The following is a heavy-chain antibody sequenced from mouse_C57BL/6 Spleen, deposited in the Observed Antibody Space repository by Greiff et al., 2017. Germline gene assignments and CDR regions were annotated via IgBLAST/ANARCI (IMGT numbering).Heavy chain of an antibody. V-gene: IGHV1-64*01. Sequence: QVQLQQPGAELVKPGASVKLSCKASGYTFTSYWMHWVKQRPGQGLEWIGMIHPNSGSTNYNEKFKSKATLTVDKSSSTAYMQLSSLTSEDSAVYYCARPTCTEWYFDVWGTGTTVTVSS. CDR2: IHPNSGST. D-gene: IGHD1-1*01. CDR3: ARPTCTEWYFDV. J-gene: IGHJ1*03. CDR1: GYTFTSYW.